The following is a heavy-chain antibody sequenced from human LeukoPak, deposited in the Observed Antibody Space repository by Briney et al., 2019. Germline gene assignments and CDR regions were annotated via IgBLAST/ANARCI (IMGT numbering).Heavy chain of an antibody. CDR2: ISGSGGST. V-gene: IGHV3-23*01. CDR1: GFTFSSYA. Sequence: GASLRLSCAASGFTFSSYAMSWVCQAPGKGLEWVSAISGSGGSTYYADSVKGRFTISRDNSKNTLYLQMNSLRAEDTAVYYFAKDCSVGSGLAYWGKGTRVTVSS. J-gene: IGHJ4*02. D-gene: IGHD2-15*01. CDR3: AKDCSVGSGLAY.